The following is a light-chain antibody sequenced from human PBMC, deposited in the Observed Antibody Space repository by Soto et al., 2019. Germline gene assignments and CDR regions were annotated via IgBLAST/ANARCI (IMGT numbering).Light chain of an antibody. Sequence: SVLTPPPSASESPGQSVTISCTGTKNDIGVYDFVSWYQHHPGKAPRLIIYEVVHRPSGVPDRFSGSKSGNTASLTVSGLQAADEADYFCKSYAGSNTYVFGSGTKVTVL. V-gene: IGLV2-8*01. CDR2: EVV. CDR3: KSYAGSNTYV. CDR1: KNDIGVYDF. J-gene: IGLJ1*01.